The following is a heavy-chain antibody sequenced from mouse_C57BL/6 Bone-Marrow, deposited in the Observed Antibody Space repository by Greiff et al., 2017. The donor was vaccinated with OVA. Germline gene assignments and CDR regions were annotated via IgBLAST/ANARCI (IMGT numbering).Heavy chain of an antibody. CDR2: INPSTGGT. CDR3: ARGYDVWYFDV. Sequence: VQLQQSGPELVKPGASVKISCKASGYSFTGYYMNWVKQSPEKSLEWIGEINPSTGGTTYNQKFKAKATLTVDKSSSTAYMQLKSLTSEDSAVYYCARGYDVWYFDVWGTGTTVTVSS. CDR1: GYSFTGYY. J-gene: IGHJ1*03. V-gene: IGHV1-42*01. D-gene: IGHD2-2*01.